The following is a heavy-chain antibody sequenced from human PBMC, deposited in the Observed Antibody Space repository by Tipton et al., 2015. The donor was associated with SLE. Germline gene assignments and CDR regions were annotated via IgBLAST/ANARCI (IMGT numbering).Heavy chain of an antibody. J-gene: IGHJ4*02. V-gene: IGHV4-31*03. CDR2: INHSGST. CDR1: GGSISIGGYY. D-gene: IGHD3-3*01. CDR3: AKGTKYYDYWSGPLWYFDY. Sequence: TLSLTCTVSGGSISIGGYYWSWLRQHPEKGLEWIGEINHSGSTNYNPSLKSRGTVSVDTSKSQFSLKLTSVTAADTAVYYFAKGTKYYDYWSGPLWYFDYWGQGKLVTVSS.